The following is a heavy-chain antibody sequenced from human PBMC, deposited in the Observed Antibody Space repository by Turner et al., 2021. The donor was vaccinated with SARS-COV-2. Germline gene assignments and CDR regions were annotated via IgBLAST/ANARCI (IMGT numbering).Heavy chain of an antibody. Sequence: EVQLVASGGGLVQPGRSLRLSCAASGFTFDDYAMHWVRQAPGKGLEWVSGITWNSGSIGYADSVKGRFTISRDNAKNSLYLQMNSLRAEDTALYYCAKVPGPRLAWPAARYFHHWGQGTLVTVSS. CDR1: GFTFDDYA. V-gene: IGHV3-9*01. CDR2: ITWNSGSI. D-gene: IGHD6-13*01. J-gene: IGHJ1*01. CDR3: AKVPGPRLAWPAARYFHH.